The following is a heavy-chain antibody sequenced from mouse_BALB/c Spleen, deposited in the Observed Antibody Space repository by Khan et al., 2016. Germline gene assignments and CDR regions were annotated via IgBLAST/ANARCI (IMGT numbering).Heavy chain of an antibody. CDR1: GYSFTGYY. Sequence: VQLKESGPDLVKPGASVKIACKASGYSFTGYYMHWVKQSHGKSLEWIGRVNPNNGGTRYNQTFKDKAILTVDKSFSTAYMELRSLTSEDSAVFYCLRDAMDYWGQGTSVTVSS. J-gene: IGHJ4*01. CDR3: LRDAMDY. CDR2: VNPNNGGT. V-gene: IGHV1-18*01. D-gene: IGHD1-1*01.